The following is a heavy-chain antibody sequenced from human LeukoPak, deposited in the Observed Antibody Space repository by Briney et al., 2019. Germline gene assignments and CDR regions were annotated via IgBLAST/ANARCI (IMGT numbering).Heavy chain of an antibody. D-gene: IGHD6-19*01. J-gene: IGHJ4*02. CDR3: ARDFREGWLGY. CDR1: GGSISSYY. Sequence: PSETLSLTCTVSGGSISSYYWSWIRQPPGKGLEWIGYIYYSGSTNYNPSLKSRVTISVDTSKNQFSLKLSSVTAADTAVYYCARDFREGWLGYWGQGTLVTVSS. CDR2: IYYSGST. V-gene: IGHV4-59*12.